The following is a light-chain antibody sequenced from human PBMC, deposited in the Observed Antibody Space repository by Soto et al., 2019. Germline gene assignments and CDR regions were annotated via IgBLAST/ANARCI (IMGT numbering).Light chain of an antibody. CDR3: VQDYNYPWT. J-gene: IGKJ1*01. Sequence: IEMSPPASSVCASVVGIFTIACRASQAIDSWLAWYQQKPGEAPKLLIFTGSLLHSGVPPRFSGSGSGTDFTLTISSLHPEDFATYYCVQDYNYPWTCGQGTKVDI. V-gene: IGKV1-12*01. CDR1: QAIDSW. CDR2: TGS.